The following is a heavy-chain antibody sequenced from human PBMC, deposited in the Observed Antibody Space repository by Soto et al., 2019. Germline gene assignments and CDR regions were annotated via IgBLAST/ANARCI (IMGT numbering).Heavy chain of an antibody. CDR2: IIPISGAA. Sequence: QVQLVQSGAEVKKPGSSVQVSCKASGGTFSNYVVNWVRQAPGQGLEWMGRIIPISGAANYAQKFQGRVTITADKSTSTSYMELSSLISEDTAVYYCARDMTITVVPYLDFWGHGTLVTVSS. D-gene: IGHD1-20*01. CDR3: ARDMTITVVPYLDF. J-gene: IGHJ4*01. CDR1: GGTFSNYV. V-gene: IGHV1-69*06.